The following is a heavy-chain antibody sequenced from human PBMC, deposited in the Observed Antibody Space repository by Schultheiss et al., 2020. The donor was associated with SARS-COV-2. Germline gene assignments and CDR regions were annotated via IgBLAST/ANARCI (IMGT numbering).Heavy chain of an antibody. D-gene: IGHD3-10*01. CDR3: ARDWFGDY. CDR1: GFTFSSYS. CDR2: ISGSGGST. Sequence: GGSLRLSCAVSGFTFSSYSMNWVRQAPGKGLEWVSGISGSGGSTHYADSVKGRFTISRDNAKNSLYLQMNSLRAEDTAVYYCARDWFGDYWGQGTLVTVSS. J-gene: IGHJ4*02. V-gene: IGHV3-21*01.